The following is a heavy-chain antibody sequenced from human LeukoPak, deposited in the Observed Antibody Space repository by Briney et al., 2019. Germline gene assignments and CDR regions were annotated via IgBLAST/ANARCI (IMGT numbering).Heavy chain of an antibody. CDR3: AGVVESGGLAAFDI. J-gene: IGHJ3*02. CDR2: ISAYNGNT. D-gene: IGHD4-23*01. V-gene: IGHV1-18*01. CDR1: GYTFTSYG. Sequence: ASVKVSCKASGYTFTSYGISWVRQAPGQGLEWMGWISAYNGNTNYAQKLQGRVTMTTDTSTSTAYMELRSLRSDDTAVYYCAGVVESGGLAAFDIWGQGTMVTVSS.